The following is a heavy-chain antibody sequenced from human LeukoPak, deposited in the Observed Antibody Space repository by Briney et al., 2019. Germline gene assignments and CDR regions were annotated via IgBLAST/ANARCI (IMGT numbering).Heavy chain of an antibody. CDR3: ARRRYYDSTGYLD. CDR2: IYYSGST. V-gene: IGHV4-39*02. CDR1: GDYISSSSYY. D-gene: IGHD3-22*01. Sequence: KPSETLSLTCTLSGDYISSSSYYWGWIRQPPGKGLEWIGDIYYSGSTYYNASLKGRVSISIDASNNHFSLHLRSLTAADTALYYCARRRYYDSTGYLDWGHGTLVTVSS. J-gene: IGHJ1*01.